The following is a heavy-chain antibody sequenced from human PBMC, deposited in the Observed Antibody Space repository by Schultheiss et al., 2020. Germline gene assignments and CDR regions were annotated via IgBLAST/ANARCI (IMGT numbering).Heavy chain of an antibody. Sequence: GGSLRLSCAASGFTFSSYGMHWVRQAPGKGLEWVAVISYDGSNKYYADSVKGRFTISRDNAKNSLYLQMNSLRAEDTAVYYCARDQLWEIFDYWGQGTLVTGSS. V-gene: IGHV3-30*12. CDR1: GFTFSSYG. D-gene: IGHD5-18*01. J-gene: IGHJ4*02. CDR3: ARDQLWEIFDY. CDR2: ISYDGSNK.